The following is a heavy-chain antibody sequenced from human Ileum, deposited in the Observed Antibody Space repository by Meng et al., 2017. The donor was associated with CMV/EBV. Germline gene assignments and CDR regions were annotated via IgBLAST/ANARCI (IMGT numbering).Heavy chain of an antibody. V-gene: IGHV7-4-1*02. D-gene: IGHD1-26*01. J-gene: IGHJ4*02. CDR1: GYNFTNHH. CDR2: IDPNTGNP. CDR3: ARDGLSGRYFDY. Sequence: CKTSGYNFTNHHLLWVRQAPGQGPEWMGWIDPNTGNPTYAQGFTGRFVFSLDTSVNTAYLQISSLKAEDTAVYYCARDGLSGRYFDYWGQGTLVTVSS.